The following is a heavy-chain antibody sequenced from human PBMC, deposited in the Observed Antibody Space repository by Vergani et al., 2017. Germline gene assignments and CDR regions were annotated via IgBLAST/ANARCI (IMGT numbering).Heavy chain of an antibody. V-gene: IGHV4-59*13. Sequence: QVQLQESGPGLVKPSETLSLTCAVSGFSIDNGYYWSWIRQSPGKGLEWIGYIYSTGSTNYNPSLNSRVTMSVDTSKIQFSLKLRSVTAADTAVYFCARVMYRDEASTGYRLEGMDIWGQGTTVTISS. J-gene: IGHJ6*02. D-gene: IGHD3-9*01. CDR1: GFSIDNGYY. CDR3: ARVMYRDEASTGYRLEGMDI. CDR2: IYSTGST.